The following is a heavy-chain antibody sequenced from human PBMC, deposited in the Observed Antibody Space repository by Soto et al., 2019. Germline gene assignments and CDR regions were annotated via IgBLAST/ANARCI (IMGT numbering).Heavy chain of an antibody. D-gene: IGHD3-3*01. CDR2: ISSSSSYT. Sequence: GGSLRLSCASSGFTFIDYYMSWIRQAPGKGLEWVSYISSSSSYTNYADSVKGRFTISRDNAKNSLYLQMNSLRAEDTAVYYCARSITIFGVVTATDWYFDLWGRGTLVTVSS. CDR1: GFTFIDYY. J-gene: IGHJ2*01. CDR3: ARSITIFGVVTATDWYFDL. V-gene: IGHV3-11*06.